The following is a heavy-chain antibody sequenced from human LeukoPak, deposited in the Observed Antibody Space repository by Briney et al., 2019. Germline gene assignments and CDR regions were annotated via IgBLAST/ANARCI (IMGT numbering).Heavy chain of an antibody. CDR1: GFTFSIFG. CDR3: ARGLHFRVYDSSDYYPY. J-gene: IGHJ4*02. D-gene: IGHD3-22*01. CDR2: ISSSGSTI. V-gene: IGHV3-48*01. Sequence: GGSLRLSCAASGFTFSIFGMNWVRQAPGKGLEWVSYISSSGSTIYYADSVKGRFTISRDNAKNSVYLHMNRLRAEHTAMYYCARGLHFRVYDSSDYYPYWGQGTLVTVSS.